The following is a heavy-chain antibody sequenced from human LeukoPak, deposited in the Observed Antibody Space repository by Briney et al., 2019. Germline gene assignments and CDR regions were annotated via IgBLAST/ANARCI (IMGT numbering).Heavy chain of an antibody. CDR3: ARAGRKVPRNWFDP. CDR2: INPNSGGT. V-gene: IGHV1-2*02. CDR1: GYTFADYY. J-gene: IGHJ5*02. Sequence: ASVKVSCKASGYTFADYYMHWVRQAPGQGLEYMGWINPNSGGTDYAQKFQGRVTITRDTSINTAYMELSRLTSDDTAVYYCARAGRKVPRNWFDPWGQGTLVTVSS. D-gene: IGHD2-2*01.